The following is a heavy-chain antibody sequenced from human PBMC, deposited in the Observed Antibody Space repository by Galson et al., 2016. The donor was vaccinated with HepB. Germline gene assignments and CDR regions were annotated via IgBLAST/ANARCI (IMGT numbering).Heavy chain of an antibody. Sequence: LRLSCAASGFIFDDYAMSWVRQIPGRGLEWVSTISSNSRTIDYADSVRGRFTIFRDSAENSLYLQMNSLKTEDTALYYCAKDRGNLNYYQLYGMDVWGQGPTVIVSS. CDR1: GFIFDDYA. D-gene: IGHD2/OR15-2a*01. CDR2: ISSNSRTI. V-gene: IGHV3-9*01. J-gene: IGHJ6*02. CDR3: AKDRGNLNYYQLYGMDV.